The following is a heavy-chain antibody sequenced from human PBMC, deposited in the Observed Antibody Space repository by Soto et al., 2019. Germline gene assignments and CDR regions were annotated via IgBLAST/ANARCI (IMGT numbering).Heavy chain of an antibody. CDR1: GFTFRSYW. D-gene: IGHD1-7*01. Sequence: EVQLVESGGGLVQPGGSLRLSCVASGFTFRSYWMHWVRQAPGKGLEWVANIKEDGSEKYYVDSVKGRFTISRDNAKNSLYLQMNSLRAGDTAVYYCARDLPIPGTVPLDVWGKGTTVTVSS. CDR3: ARDLPIPGTVPLDV. J-gene: IGHJ6*04. V-gene: IGHV3-7*01. CDR2: IKEDGSEK.